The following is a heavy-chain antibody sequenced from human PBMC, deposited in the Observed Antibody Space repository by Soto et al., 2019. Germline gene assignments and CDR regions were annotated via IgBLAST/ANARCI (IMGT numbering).Heavy chain of an antibody. CDR1: GFTFSSYG. J-gene: IGHJ4*02. CDR2: IWYDGSNK. V-gene: IGHV3-33*01. CDR3: ARDLYYGSGPFDY. Sequence: PGGSLRLSCAASGFTFSSYGMHWVRQAPGKGLEWVAVIWYDGSNKYYADSVKGRFTISRDNSKNTLYLQMNSLRAEDTAVYYCARDLYYGSGPFDYWGQGTLVTVSS. D-gene: IGHD3-10*01.